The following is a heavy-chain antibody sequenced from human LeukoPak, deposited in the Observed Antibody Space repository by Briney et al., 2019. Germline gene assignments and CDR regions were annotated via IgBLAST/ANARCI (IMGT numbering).Heavy chain of an antibody. CDR1: GGTFSSYA. J-gene: IGHJ4*02. CDR2: INAGNGNT. CDR3: ARAERYYYDSSGHDY. V-gene: IGHV1-3*01. Sequence: ASVKVSCKASGGTFSSYAISWVRQAPGQRLEWMGWINAGNGNTKYSQKFQGRVTITRDTSASTAYMELSSLRSEDTAVYYCARAERYYYDSSGHDYWGQGTLVTVSS. D-gene: IGHD3-22*01.